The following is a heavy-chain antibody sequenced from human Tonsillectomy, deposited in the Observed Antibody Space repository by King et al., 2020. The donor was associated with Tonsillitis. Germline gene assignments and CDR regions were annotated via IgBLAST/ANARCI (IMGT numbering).Heavy chain of an antibody. Sequence: VQLVESGGGLVQPGGSLRLSCAASGFTFSTSAMSWVRQAPGKGLEWVSAISGSGDRSYYADSVKGRFNISRDISKNTLYLQMNSLRGDDTAVYYCARNGYFYHSSGFYYIDYFDSWGQGTLLTVSS. CDR3: ARNGYFYHSSGFYYIDYFDS. CDR2: ISGSGDRS. CDR1: GFTFSTSA. D-gene: IGHD3-22*01. J-gene: IGHJ4*02. V-gene: IGHV3-23*04.